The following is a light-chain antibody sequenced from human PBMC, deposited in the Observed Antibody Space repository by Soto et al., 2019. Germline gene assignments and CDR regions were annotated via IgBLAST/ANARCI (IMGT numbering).Light chain of an antibody. CDR3: QQSYSTPLT. Sequence: DIQMTQSPSSLSASVGDRVTITRRASQSISGYLNWYQQKPGKAPKLLIYAASSLQSGVPSRFSGSGSGTDFTLTISSLQPEDFATYYCQQSYSTPLTFGPGPKVDIK. CDR2: AAS. V-gene: IGKV1-39*01. CDR1: QSISGY. J-gene: IGKJ1*01.